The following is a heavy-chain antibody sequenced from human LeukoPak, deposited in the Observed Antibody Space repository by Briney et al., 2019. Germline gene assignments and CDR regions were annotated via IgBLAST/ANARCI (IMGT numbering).Heavy chain of an antibody. V-gene: IGHV7-4-1*02. J-gene: IGHJ4*02. CDR3: ARHDNDDDFDY. CDR2: INMYTANP. D-gene: IGHD3-16*01. CDR1: GYTFIRYA. Sequence: ASVKVSCKASGYTFIRYASNWLRQVPGQVLEWMGWINMYTANPAYAQGFTERFVFSLDTSVSTAYLEISNLKAEDTAVYYCARHDNDDDFDYWGQGTLVTVSS.